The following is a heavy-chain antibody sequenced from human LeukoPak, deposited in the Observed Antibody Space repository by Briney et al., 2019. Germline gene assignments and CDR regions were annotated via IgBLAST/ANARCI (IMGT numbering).Heavy chain of an antibody. CDR2: ISYDGSNK. Sequence: PGGSLRLSCAASGFTFSSYSMNWVRQAPGKGLEWVAVISYDGSNKYYADSVKGRFTISRDNSKNTLYLQMNSLRAEDTAVYYCARTQLGYCSGSSCVDYFDYWGQGTLVTVSS. V-gene: IGHV3-30*03. J-gene: IGHJ4*02. CDR3: ARTQLGYCSGSSCVDYFDY. CDR1: GFTFSSYS. D-gene: IGHD2-2*03.